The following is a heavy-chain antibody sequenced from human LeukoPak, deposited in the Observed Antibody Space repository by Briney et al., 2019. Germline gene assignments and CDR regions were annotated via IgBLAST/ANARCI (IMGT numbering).Heavy chain of an antibody. CDR3: ARQSTSWHNFDP. Sequence: GESLKISCKASGYSFTTFWIGWVRQMPGKGLEWMGIVQPGDSNTKYSPSFQGQVTISADKSINTAYLQWTSLKASDTAIHYCARQSTSWHNFDPWGQGTLVTVSS. CDR1: GYSFTTFW. V-gene: IGHV5-51*01. CDR2: VQPGDSNT. D-gene: IGHD1/OR15-1a*01. J-gene: IGHJ5*02.